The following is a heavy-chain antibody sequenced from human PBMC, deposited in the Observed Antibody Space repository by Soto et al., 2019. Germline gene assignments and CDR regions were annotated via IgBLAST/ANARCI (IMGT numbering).Heavy chain of an antibody. CDR3: AKASPHDFWSAYRDFDF. CDR1: GFTFDDHA. Sequence: MQLVESGGGFVQPGRSLTLSCAASGFTFDDHAMHWVRQGPGKGLEWVSGINWNSATIDYAASVTGRFTISRDNAKNSVSLQMNGLRDEDTALYFCAKASPHDFWSAYRDFDFWGQGALVIVSS. J-gene: IGHJ4*02. D-gene: IGHD3-3*01. V-gene: IGHV3-9*01. CDR2: INWNSATI.